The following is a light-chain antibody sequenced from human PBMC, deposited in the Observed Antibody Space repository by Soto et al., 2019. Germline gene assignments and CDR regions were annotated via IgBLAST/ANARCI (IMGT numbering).Light chain of an antibody. CDR3: AAWDDSLNNVV. V-gene: IGLV1-36*01. J-gene: IGLJ2*01. CDR1: SSNIGNNA. Sequence: QSVLTQPPSVSEAPRQRVTISCSGSSSNIGNNAVNWYQQLPGKAPKLLIYYDDLLPSGVSDRFSGSKSGTSASLAISGLQCEDEADYYCAAWDDSLNNVVFGGGTKLTVL. CDR2: YDD.